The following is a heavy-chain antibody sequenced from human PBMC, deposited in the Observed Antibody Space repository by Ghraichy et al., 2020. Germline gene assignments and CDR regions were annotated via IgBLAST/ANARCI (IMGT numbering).Heavy chain of an antibody. V-gene: IGHV4-39*01. CDR1: GGSISSSSYY. CDR3: ARHSQYSYTLGMDV. Sequence: SETLSLTCTVSGGSISSSSYYWGWIRQPPGKGLEWIGSISYSGSTYYNPSLKSRVTISVDTASNQLSLKLSSVTAADTSVYYCARHSQYSYTLGMDVWGQGTTVTVSS. CDR2: ISYSGST. J-gene: IGHJ6*02. D-gene: IGHD5-18*01.